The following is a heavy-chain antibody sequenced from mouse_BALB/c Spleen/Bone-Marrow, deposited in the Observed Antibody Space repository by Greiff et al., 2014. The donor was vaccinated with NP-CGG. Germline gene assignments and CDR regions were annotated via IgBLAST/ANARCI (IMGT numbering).Heavy chain of an antibody. CDR1: GYPFSSYW. D-gene: IGHD2-10*02. CDR3: ARKYGDY. V-gene: IGHV1-80*01. Sequence: VQLKESGAELVRPGSSVKISCKASGYPFSSYWMNWVKQRPGQGLEWIGQIYPGDGETNYNGKFKGNATLTADKSSSTAYMQLISLTSEDSAVYFCARKYGDYWGQGTTLTVSS. J-gene: IGHJ2*01. CDR2: IYPGDGET.